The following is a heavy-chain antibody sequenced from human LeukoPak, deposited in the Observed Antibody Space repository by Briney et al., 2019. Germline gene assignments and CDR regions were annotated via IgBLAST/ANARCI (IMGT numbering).Heavy chain of an antibody. D-gene: IGHD3-22*01. CDR2: ISSRGGTT. V-gene: IGHV3-23*01. Sequence: HPGGSLRLSCAASGFTFSNYAMSWVRQAPGKGLEWVSGISSRGGTTYYTDSVKGRFTISRDNSKNTLYLQMNSLRAEDTAVYYCAKDVLMIAGPFDYWGQGTLVTVSS. CDR1: GFTFSNYA. J-gene: IGHJ4*02. CDR3: AKDVLMIAGPFDY.